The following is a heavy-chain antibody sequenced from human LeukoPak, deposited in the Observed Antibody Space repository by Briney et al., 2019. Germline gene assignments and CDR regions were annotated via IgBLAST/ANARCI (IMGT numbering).Heavy chain of an antibody. Sequence: GGSLRLPCAASGFTFSSYAMSWVRQAPGKGLEWVSVISGSGGTTYYADSVKGRFAISRDTSKNTLYLQMNNLRAEDTAVYYCAKEADNSGWYVDFWGQGTLVTVSS. CDR1: GFTFSSYA. CDR2: ISGSGGTT. V-gene: IGHV3-23*01. D-gene: IGHD6-19*01. CDR3: AKEADNSGWYVDF. J-gene: IGHJ4*02.